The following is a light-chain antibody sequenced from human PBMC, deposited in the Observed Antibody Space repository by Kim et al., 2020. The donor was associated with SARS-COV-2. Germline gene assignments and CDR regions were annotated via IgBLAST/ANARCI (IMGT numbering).Light chain of an antibody. Sequence: SVGDRVTITCRASQSISSYLNWYQQKPGKAPKLLIYAASSLQSGVPSRFSGSGSGTDFTLTISSLQPEDFATYYCQQSYSTPPFTFGPGTKVDIK. CDR3: QQSYSTPPFT. J-gene: IGKJ3*01. CDR1: QSISSY. V-gene: IGKV1-39*01. CDR2: AAS.